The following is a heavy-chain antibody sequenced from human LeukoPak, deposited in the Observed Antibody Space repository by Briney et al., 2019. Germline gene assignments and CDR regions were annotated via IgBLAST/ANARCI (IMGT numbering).Heavy chain of an antibody. D-gene: IGHD6-6*01. CDR3: ARATILYSSSAEFDY. Sequence: PSETLSLTCAVYGGSFSGYYWSWIRQPPGKGLEWIGEINHSGSTNYNLSLKSRVTISVDTSKNQFSLKLSSVTAADTAVYYCARATILYSSSAEFDYWGQGTLVTVSS. CDR2: INHSGST. CDR1: GGSFSGYY. J-gene: IGHJ4*02. V-gene: IGHV4-34*01.